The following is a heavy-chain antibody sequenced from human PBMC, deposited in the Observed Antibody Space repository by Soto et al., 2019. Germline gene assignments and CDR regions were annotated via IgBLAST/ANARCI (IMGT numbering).Heavy chain of an antibody. CDR1: GFTVSSNY. D-gene: IGHD3-22*01. CDR3: ARIARSLGGYYYDSSGYKWSNAHFDY. J-gene: IGHJ4*02. V-gene: IGHV3-53*01. Sequence: PGGSLRLSCAASGFTVSSNYMSWVRQAPGKGLEWVSVIYSGGSTYYADSVKGRFTISRDNSKNTLYLQMNSLRAEDTAVYYCARIARSLGGYYYDSSGYKWSNAHFDYWGQGTLVTVSS. CDR2: IYSGGST.